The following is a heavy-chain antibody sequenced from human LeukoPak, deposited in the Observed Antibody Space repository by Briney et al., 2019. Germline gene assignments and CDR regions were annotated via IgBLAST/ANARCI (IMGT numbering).Heavy chain of an antibody. CDR1: GFIVSSNY. CDR3: ARRSGEGYFDC. J-gene: IGHJ4*02. D-gene: IGHD1-26*01. CDR2: IYSGGDT. V-gene: IGHV3-66*01. Sequence: GGSLRLSCAASGFIVSSNYMTWVRQAPGKGLKWLSVIYSGGDTYYADSVKGRFTISRDNSKNTLYLQMNSLRAEDTAVYYCARRSGEGYFDCWGQGTLVTVSS.